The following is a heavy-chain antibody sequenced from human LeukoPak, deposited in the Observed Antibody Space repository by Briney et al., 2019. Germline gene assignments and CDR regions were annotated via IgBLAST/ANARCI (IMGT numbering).Heavy chain of an antibody. J-gene: IGHJ5*02. Sequence: GGSLRLSCAASGFAVSTNYLSWVPQAPGKGLEWVSVIYSDGSTYYTDSVKGRFTISRDNSKNTLYLQMNSLRPEDTAVYYCARDQRSESYYPWGWFGPWGQGTLVTVSS. V-gene: IGHV3-66*02. CDR1: GFAVSTNY. CDR3: ARDQRSESYYPWGWFGP. D-gene: IGHD1-26*01. CDR2: IYSDGST.